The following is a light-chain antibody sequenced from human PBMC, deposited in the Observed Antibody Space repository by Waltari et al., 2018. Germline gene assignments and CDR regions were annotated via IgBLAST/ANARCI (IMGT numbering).Light chain of an antibody. Sequence: EIVLTQSPGTLSLSPGERGTIPCRASQSVSRFLAWYQQKPGQAPRLLIYGASTRATGIPDRFSGSGSGTDFSLTISRLEPEDFAVYYCQKYDRLPATFGQGTKVEIK. CDR1: QSVSRF. CDR3: QKYDRLPAT. CDR2: GAS. J-gene: IGKJ1*01. V-gene: IGKV3-20*01.